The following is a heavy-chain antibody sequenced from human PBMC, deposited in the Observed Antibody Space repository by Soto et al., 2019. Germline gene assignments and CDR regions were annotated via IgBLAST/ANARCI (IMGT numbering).Heavy chain of an antibody. J-gene: IGHJ4*02. CDR3: ARGPGRYYFDY. CDR1: GGSISNYY. Sequence: SETLSLTCTVSGGSISNYYWSWIRQPPGKGLESLGYVFYTGSTNYNPSLKSRVTISLDTSKNQFSLKLTPMTAADTAVYYCARGPGRYYFDYWGQGTLVTVSS. CDR2: VFYTGST. V-gene: IGHV4-59*01. D-gene: IGHD1-1*01.